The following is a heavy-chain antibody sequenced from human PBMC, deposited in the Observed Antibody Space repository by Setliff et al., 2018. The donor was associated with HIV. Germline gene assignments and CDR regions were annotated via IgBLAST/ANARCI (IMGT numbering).Heavy chain of an antibody. CDR1: GGSFNSAA. D-gene: IGHD3-10*01. V-gene: IGHV1-69*10. Sequence: SVKVSCKPSGGSFNSAAINWVRQAPEQGLEWMGGNILKLSTSNSAEKFRGRVTFTADRSTNTAFMELSGLRSDDTAMYFCAKMQRNNHYGGADVSWGQGTLVTVS. CDR2: NILKLSTS. J-gene: IGHJ5*02. CDR3: AKMQRNNHYGGADVS.